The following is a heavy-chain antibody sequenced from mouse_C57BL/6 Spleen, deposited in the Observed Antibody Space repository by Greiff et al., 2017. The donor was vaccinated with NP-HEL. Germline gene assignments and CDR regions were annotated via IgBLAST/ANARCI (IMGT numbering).Heavy chain of an antibody. Sequence: QVQLQQSGAELVKPGASVKISCKASGYAFSSYWMNWVKQRPGKGLEWIGQIYPGDGDTNYNGKFKGKATLTADKSSSTAYMQLSSLTSEDSAVYYCARRNWARYFDYWGQGTTLTVSS. J-gene: IGHJ2*01. CDR3: ARRNWARYFDY. CDR2: IYPGDGDT. CDR1: GYAFSSYW. D-gene: IGHD4-1*01. V-gene: IGHV1-80*01.